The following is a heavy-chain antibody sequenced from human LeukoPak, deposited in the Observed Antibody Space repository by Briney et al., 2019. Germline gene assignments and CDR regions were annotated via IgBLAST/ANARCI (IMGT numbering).Heavy chain of an antibody. CDR1: GYTFTGYY. J-gene: IGHJ3*02. CDR3: ARSRDGYESLIIDAFDI. D-gene: IGHD5-24*01. Sequence: ASVKVSCKASGYTFTGYYMHWVRQAPGQGLEWMGWINPNSGGTNYAQKFQGWVTMTRDTSISTAYMELSRLRSDDTAVYHCARSRDGYESLIIDAFDIWGQGTMVTVSS. V-gene: IGHV1-2*04. CDR2: INPNSGGT.